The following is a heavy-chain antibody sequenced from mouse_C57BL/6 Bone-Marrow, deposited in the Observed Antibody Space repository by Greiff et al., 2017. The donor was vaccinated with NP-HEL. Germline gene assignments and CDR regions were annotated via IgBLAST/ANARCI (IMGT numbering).Heavy chain of an antibody. CDR1: GYTFTSYG. J-gene: IGHJ1*03. Sequence: QVQLQQSGAELARPGASVKLSCKASGYTFTSYGISWVKQRTGQGLEWIGEIYPRSGNTYYNEKFKGKATLTADKSSSTAYMELRSLTSEDSAVYFCARPIREYYGSSYGYFDVWGTGTTVTVSS. V-gene: IGHV1-81*01. D-gene: IGHD1-1*01. CDR2: IYPRSGNT. CDR3: ARPIREYYGSSYGYFDV.